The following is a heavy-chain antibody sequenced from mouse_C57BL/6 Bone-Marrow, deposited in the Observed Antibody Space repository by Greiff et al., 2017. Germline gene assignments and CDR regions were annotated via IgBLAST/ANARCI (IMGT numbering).Heavy chain of an antibody. J-gene: IGHJ1*03. CDR3: ASDCGSSYWYFDV. V-gene: IGHV1-50*01. CDR1: GYTFTSYW. D-gene: IGHD1-1*01. CDR2: IDPSGSYT. Sequence: QVQLQQPGAELVKPGASVKLSCKASGYTFTSYWMQWVKQRPGQGLEWIGEIDPSGSYTNYNQKFKGNATLTVDTSSSTAYMQLSSLTSEDSAVYYCASDCGSSYWYFDVWVTGTTVTVTS.